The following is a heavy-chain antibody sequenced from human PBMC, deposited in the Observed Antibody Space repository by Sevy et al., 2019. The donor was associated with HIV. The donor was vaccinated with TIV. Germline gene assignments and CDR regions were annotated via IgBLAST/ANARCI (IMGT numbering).Heavy chain of an antibody. Sequence: GGSLRLSCAASGFPFSSYGMNWVRQAPGQGLEWVSYISDISSAIYYADSVKGRFTISRDNAKKSLYLQMNSLRAEDTAVYYCARGLAALPGYYYGMDVWGQGTTVTVSS. CDR1: GFPFSSYG. D-gene: IGHD6-6*01. CDR3: ARGLAALPGYYYGMDV. V-gene: IGHV3-48*01. CDR2: ISDISSAI. J-gene: IGHJ6*02.